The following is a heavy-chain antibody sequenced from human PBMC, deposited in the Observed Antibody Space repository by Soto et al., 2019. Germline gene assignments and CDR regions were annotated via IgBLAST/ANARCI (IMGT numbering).Heavy chain of an antibody. CDR2: IYYSGST. Sequence: SETLSLTCTVSGGSISSSSYYWGWIRQPPGKGLEWIGSIYYSGSTYYNPSLKSRVTISVDTSKNQFSLKLSSVTAADTAVYYCSRRGLDYSSSPVDFWAQGTLVTVSS. CDR1: GGSISSSSYY. D-gene: IGHD6-6*01. CDR3: SRRGLDYSSSPVDF. V-gene: IGHV4-39*01. J-gene: IGHJ4*02.